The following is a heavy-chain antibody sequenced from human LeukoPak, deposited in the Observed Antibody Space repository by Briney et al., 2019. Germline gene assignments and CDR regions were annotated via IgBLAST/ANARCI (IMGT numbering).Heavy chain of an antibody. J-gene: IGHJ5*02. D-gene: IGHD2-2*01. Sequence: SETLSLTCTVSGGSISSYYWSWIRQPPGKGLEWIGYIYYSGSTNYNPSLKSRVTISVDTSKNQFSPKLSSVTAADTAVYYCARARSVVVPAAEVYNWFDPWGQGTLVTVSS. CDR2: IYYSGST. CDR1: GGSISSYY. CDR3: ARARSVVVPAAEVYNWFDP. V-gene: IGHV4-59*01.